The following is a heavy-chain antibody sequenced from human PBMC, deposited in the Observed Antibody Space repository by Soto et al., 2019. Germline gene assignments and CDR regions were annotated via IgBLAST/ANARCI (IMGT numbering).Heavy chain of an antibody. CDR2: IYHSGST. CDR1: GGSISSSNW. CDR3: ARVITGYFDWLYYYYYGMDV. D-gene: IGHD3-9*01. Sequence: SETLSLTCAVSGGSISSSNWWSWVRQPPGKGLEWIGEIYHSGSTNYNPSLKSRVTISVDKSKNQFSLKLSSVTAADTAVYYCARVITGYFDWLYYYYYGMDVWGQGTTVTVSS. J-gene: IGHJ6*02. V-gene: IGHV4-4*02.